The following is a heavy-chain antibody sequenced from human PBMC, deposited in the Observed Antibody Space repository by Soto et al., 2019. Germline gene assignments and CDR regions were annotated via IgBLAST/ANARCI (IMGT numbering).Heavy chain of an antibody. Sequence: SHTLCPTCTGSGGCISSDFWSWIRQPPGEGLEWIGYIYFSGGTNYNPSLKSRVTISVDRSKNQLSLRLTSVTAADTAVYYCARTNAFHIWGQGTMVTVSS. J-gene: IGHJ3*02. CDR3: ARTNAFHI. CDR2: IYFSGGT. V-gene: IGHV4-59*01. CDR1: GGCISSDF.